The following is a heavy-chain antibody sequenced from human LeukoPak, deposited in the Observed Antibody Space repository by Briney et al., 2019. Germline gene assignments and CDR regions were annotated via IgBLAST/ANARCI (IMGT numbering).Heavy chain of an antibody. CDR1: GCTFSSYT. D-gene: IGHD3-10*01. J-gene: IGHJ6*02. CDR2: IIPIFGTA. Sequence: AVTVSFQASGCTFSSYTNSWLRQAPGQGLEWMGGIIPIFGTANYAQKFQGRATLTADRSTSKPYMSLSSQRSSDTDVYYCARVFQPGAMGFGELLSYYYYGMDVWGQGTTVTVSS. CDR3: ARVFQPGAMGFGELLSYYYYGMDV. V-gene: IGHV1-69*06.